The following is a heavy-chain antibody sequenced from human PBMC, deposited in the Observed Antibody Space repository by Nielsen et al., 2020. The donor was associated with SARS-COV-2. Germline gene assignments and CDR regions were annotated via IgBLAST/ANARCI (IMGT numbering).Heavy chain of an antibody. J-gene: IGHJ4*02. D-gene: IGHD3-22*01. CDR3: ARSYYDSSGYYWGFDY. CDR1: GFTVSSNY. CDR2: IYSGGST. Sequence: GESLKISCAASGFTVSSNYMSWVRQAPGKGLEWVSVIYSGGSTYYADSVKGRFTISRDNSKNTLYLQMNSLRAEDTAVYYCARSYYDSSGYYWGFDYWGQGTLVTVSS. V-gene: IGHV3-66*01.